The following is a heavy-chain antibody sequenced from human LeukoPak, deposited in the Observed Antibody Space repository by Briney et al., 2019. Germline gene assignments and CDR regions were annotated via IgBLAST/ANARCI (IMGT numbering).Heavy chain of an antibody. Sequence: ASVKVSCKASGYTFFSYGISWVRQAPGQGLEWMGWISAYSGNTDYARKFQGRVTLTTDTSTSTAYMELRSLRSEDTAVYYCARYSYGFDHDYWGQGTLVTVSS. CDR1: GYTFFSYG. D-gene: IGHD5-18*01. J-gene: IGHJ4*02. CDR3: ARYSYGFDHDY. CDR2: ISAYSGNT. V-gene: IGHV1-18*01.